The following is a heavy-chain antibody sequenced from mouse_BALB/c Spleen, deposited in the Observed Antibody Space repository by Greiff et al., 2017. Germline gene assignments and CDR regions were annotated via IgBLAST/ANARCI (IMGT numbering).Heavy chain of an antibody. V-gene: IGHV1-67*01. CDR3: ARSEVIAFYWYFDV. Sequence: VQLQQSGPELVRPGVSVKISCKGSGYTFTDYAMHWVKQSHAKSLEWIGVISTYYGNTNYNEKFKGKATMTVDKSSSTAYMELARLTSEDSAIYYCARSEVIAFYWYFDVWGAGTTVTVSS. CDR2: ISTYYGNT. CDR1: GYTFTDYA. J-gene: IGHJ1*01. D-gene: IGHD1-1*01.